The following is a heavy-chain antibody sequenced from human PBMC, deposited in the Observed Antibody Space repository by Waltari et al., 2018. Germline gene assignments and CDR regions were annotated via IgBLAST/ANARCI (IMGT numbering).Heavy chain of an antibody. CDR2: IYTSGST. Sequence: QVQLQASGPGLVKPSQPLSLTCTVSGGSISSGSYYWSWIRQPAGKGLEWIGRIYTSGSTNYNPSLKSRVTISVDTSKNQFSLKLSSVTAADTAVYYCARSPGWVRIAALSFDYWGQGTLVTVSS. CDR3: ARSPGWVRIAALSFDY. V-gene: IGHV4-61*02. CDR1: GGSISSGSYY. J-gene: IGHJ4*02. D-gene: IGHD6-25*01.